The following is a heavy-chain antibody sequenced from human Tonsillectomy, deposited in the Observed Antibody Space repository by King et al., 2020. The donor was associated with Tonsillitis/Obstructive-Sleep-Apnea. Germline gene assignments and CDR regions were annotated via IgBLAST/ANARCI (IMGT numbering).Heavy chain of an antibody. V-gene: IGHV3-23*04. Sequence: VQLVESGGGLEQPGGSLRLSCAASGFPFSSYDMSWVRQAPGKGLEWVSAISAGGGSKYYADSVKGRFTISRDNSKNTLFLQMNSLRAEDTAVYYCAKGRPQDPGSSGDYPYYGMDVWGQGTTVTVSS. CDR2: ISAGGGSK. CDR3: AKGRPQDPGSSGDYPYYGMDV. D-gene: IGHD3-22*01. CDR1: GFPFSSYD. J-gene: IGHJ6*02.